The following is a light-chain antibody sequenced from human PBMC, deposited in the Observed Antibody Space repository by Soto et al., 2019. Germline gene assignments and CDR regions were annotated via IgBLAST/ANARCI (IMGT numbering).Light chain of an antibody. Sequence: EIVLTQSPGTLSLSPGERATLSCRASQSVSSSYLAWYQQKPGQAPRLLIYGASSRATGIPDRFSGSGSVTDFTLTISSMEPEDCAVYYCQQYGSSPPYTFGQGTKLEIK. CDR3: QQYGSSPPYT. V-gene: IGKV3-20*01. CDR1: QSVSSSY. CDR2: GAS. J-gene: IGKJ2*01.